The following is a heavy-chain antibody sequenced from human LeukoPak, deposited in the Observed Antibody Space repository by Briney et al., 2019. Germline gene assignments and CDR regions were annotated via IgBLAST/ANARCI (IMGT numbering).Heavy chain of an antibody. CDR2: ISSSSSYI. J-gene: IGHJ6*03. V-gene: IGHV3-21*01. D-gene: IGHD5-18*01. CDR1: GFTFSSYS. CDR3: ARGPKIRGYSYGYYYHYMDV. Sequence: PGGSLRLSCAASGFTFSSYSMNWVRQAPGKGLEWVSSISSSSSYIYYADSVKGRFTISRDNAKNSLYLQMNSLRAEDTAVYYCARGPKIRGYSYGYYYHYMDVWGKGTTVTVSS.